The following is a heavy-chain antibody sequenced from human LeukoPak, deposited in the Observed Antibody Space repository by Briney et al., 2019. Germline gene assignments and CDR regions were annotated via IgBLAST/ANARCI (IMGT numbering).Heavy chain of an antibody. CDR1: GGTFSSYA. CDR2: IIPIFGIA. D-gene: IGHD1-1*01. V-gene: IGHV1-69*13. J-gene: IGHJ4*02. CDR3: ARVRREREIDY. Sequence: ASVKVSCKASGGTFSSYAISWVRQAPGQGLEWMGGIIPIFGIANYAQKFQGRVTITADESTSTAYMELSSLRSEDTAVYYCARVRREREIDYWGQGTLVTVSS.